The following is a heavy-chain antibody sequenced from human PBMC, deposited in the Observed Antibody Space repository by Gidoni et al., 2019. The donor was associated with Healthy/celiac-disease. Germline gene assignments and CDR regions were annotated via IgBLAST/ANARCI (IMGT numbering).Heavy chain of an antibody. J-gene: IGHJ4*02. D-gene: IGHD5-12*01. CDR3: ARDVSGYDFGVGYFDY. CDR2: IIPILGIA. Sequence: QLQLVQSGAEVKKPASSVKVSCTASGGTFSSYTISWVRQAPGQGLEWMRRIIPILGIANDAQKFQGRVTITADKSTSTAYMELSSLRSEDTAVYYCARDVSGYDFGVGYFDYWGQGTLVTVSS. CDR1: GGTFSSYT. V-gene: IGHV1-69*08.